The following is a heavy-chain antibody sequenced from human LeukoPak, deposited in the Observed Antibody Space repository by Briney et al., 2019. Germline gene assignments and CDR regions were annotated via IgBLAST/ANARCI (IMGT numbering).Heavy chain of an antibody. J-gene: IGHJ4*02. D-gene: IGHD3-16*01. CDR1: GFTFSSYG. V-gene: IGHV3-30*18. CDR2: ISDDGSKK. Sequence: GRSLRLSCAASGFTFSSYGMHWVRQAPGKGLEWVAVISDDGSKKYYVDSVKGRFTISRDNPKNTLDLQMNSLRPEDTAVYYCAKDPPWGGSYFDYWGQGTLVTVSS. CDR3: AKDPPWGGSYFDY.